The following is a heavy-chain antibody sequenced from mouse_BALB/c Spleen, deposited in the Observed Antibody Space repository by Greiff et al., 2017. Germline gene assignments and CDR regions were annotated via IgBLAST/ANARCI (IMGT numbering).Heavy chain of an antibody. J-gene: IGHJ1*01. Sequence: LQQPGSELVRPGASVKLSCKASGYTFTSYWMHWVKQRHGQGLEWIGNIYPGSGSTNYDEKFKSKGTLTVDTSSSTAYMHLSSLTSEDSAVYYCTRTYYGSSYWYFDVGGAGTTVTVSS. V-gene: IGHV1S22*01. CDR3: TRTYYGSSYWYFDV. D-gene: IGHD1-1*01. CDR2: IYPGSGST. CDR1: GYTFTSYW.